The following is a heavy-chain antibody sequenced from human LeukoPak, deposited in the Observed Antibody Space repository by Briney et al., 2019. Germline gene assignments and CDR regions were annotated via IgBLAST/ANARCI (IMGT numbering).Heavy chain of an antibody. J-gene: IGHJ6*02. CDR2: IIPILGIA. V-gene: IGHV1-69*04. D-gene: IGHD5-18*01. Sequence: GASVKVSCKASGGTFSSYATSWVRQAPGQGLEWMGRIIPILGIANYAQKFQGRVTMTRDTSISTAYMELSRLRSDDTAVYYCARDLRDTAMVFYYYYGMDVWGQGTTVTVSS. CDR3: ARDLRDTAMVFYYYYGMDV. CDR1: GGTFSSYA.